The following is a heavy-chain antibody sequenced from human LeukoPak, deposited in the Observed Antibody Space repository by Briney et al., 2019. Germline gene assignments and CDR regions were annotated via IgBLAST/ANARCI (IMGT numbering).Heavy chain of an antibody. J-gene: IGHJ4*02. CDR1: GFTFSSYA. D-gene: IGHD2-21*02. V-gene: IGHV3-30*01. CDR2: ISYDGSNK. Sequence: PGRSLRLSCAASGFTFSSYAMHWVRQAPGKGLEWVAVISYDGSNKYYADSVKGRFTISRDNSKNTLYLQMNSLRAEDTAVYYCARDPSVTAIRDSYFDYWGQGTLVTVSS. CDR3: ARDPSVTAIRDSYFDY.